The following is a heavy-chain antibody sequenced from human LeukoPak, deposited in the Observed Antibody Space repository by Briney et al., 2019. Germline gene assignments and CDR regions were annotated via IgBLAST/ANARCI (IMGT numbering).Heavy chain of an antibody. CDR3: AKTMIGIDAFDI. Sequence: GGSLRLSCAASGFTFSKYWMSWVRQAPGKGLEWVANIKQDGSEKYYVDSVKGRFTISRDNAKNSLYLQMNSLRAEDTAVYYCAKTMIGIDAFDIWGQGTMVTVSS. CDR1: GFTFSKYW. V-gene: IGHV3-7*01. J-gene: IGHJ3*02. D-gene: IGHD3-22*01. CDR2: IKQDGSEK.